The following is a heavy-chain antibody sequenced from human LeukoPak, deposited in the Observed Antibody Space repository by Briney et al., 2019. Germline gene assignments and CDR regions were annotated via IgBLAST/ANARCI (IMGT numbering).Heavy chain of an antibody. CDR2: VNSGSSI. V-gene: IGHV3-48*03. J-gene: IGHJ6*03. Sequence: GGSLILSCAASGFTFSSYEMNWVRQAPGKGLEWVSNVNSGSSIYYADSVKGRFTISRDNAKNSLYLQMNSLRAEDTAVYYCARVGIMVRGVKRFYYYYMDVWGKGTTVTVSS. CDR3: ARVGIMVRGVKRFYYYYMDV. D-gene: IGHD3-10*01. CDR1: GFTFSSYE.